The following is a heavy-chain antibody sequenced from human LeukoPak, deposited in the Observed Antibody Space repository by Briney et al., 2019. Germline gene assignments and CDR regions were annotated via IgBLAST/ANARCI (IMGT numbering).Heavy chain of an antibody. CDR3: ARHNGWRSSWYFYP. J-gene: IGHJ5*02. Sequence: SGTLSLTCAVSGGSISSSNWWSWVRQPPGMGLEWIGEIYHSGSTNYNPSLKSRVTISVDTSKNQFSLKLSSVTAADTAVYYCARHNGWRSSWYFYPWGQGTLVTVSS. CDR2: IYHSGST. CDR1: GGSISSSNW. D-gene: IGHD6-13*01. V-gene: IGHV4-4*02.